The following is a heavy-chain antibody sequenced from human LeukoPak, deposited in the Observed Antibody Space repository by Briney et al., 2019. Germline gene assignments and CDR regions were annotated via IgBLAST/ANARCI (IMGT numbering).Heavy chain of an antibody. V-gene: IGHV3-30-3*01. Sequence: GGSLRLPCAASGFTFYSYAMHWARQAPGKGREGVAVISYDGSNKYYAHSVKGRFTISRDNSKNTLYLQMNSLRAEDTVVYYWARPHYDILTGNTEAAFDIWGQGTMVTVSS. J-gene: IGHJ3*02. CDR2: ISYDGSNK. D-gene: IGHD3-9*01. CDR1: GFTFYSYA. CDR3: ARPHYDILTGNTEAAFDI.